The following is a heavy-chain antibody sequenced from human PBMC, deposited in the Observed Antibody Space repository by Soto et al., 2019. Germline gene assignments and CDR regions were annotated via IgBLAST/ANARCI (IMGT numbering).Heavy chain of an antibody. D-gene: IGHD3-3*01. CDR3: ARASDFWSGYLGDY. CDR1: GFTFSSYG. CDR2: IWYDGSNK. V-gene: IGHV3-33*01. J-gene: IGHJ4*02. Sequence: GGSLRLSCAASGFTFSSYGMHWVRQAPGKGLEWVAVIWYDGSNKYYADSVKGRFTISRDNSKNTLYLQMNSLRAEDTAVYYCARASDFWSGYLGDYWGQGTLVTVSS.